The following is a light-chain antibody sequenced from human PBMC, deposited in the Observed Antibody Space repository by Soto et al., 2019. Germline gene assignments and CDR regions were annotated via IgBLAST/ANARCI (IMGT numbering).Light chain of an antibody. V-gene: IGLV2-8*01. CDR1: SSDVGGYNY. CDR2: EVS. Sequence: QSALTQAPSASVSPGESVTISCTGTSSDVGGYNYASWYQQHPGKAPKRMIYEVSKRPSGVPDRFSGSKSGNTASLTVSGLQAEDEAEYYCSSYAGSNNLVFGNGPKVTVL. CDR3: SSYAGSNNLV. J-gene: IGLJ1*01.